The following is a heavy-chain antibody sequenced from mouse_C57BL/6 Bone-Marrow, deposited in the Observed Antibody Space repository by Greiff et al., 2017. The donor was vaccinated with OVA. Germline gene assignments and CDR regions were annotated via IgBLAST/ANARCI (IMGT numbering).Heavy chain of an antibody. CDR3: ARRAPLDTVVAPRFAY. V-gene: IGHV1-9*01. Sequence: QVQLQQSGAELMKPGASVTLSCKATGYTFTGYCIEWVKQRPGHGLEWLGVILPGSGSTNYNELFTGKATFTADTSSNTAYMQLISLTTEDAAIYYCARRAPLDTVVAPRFAYWGKGTLVTVSA. D-gene: IGHD1-1*01. CDR2: ILPGSGST. J-gene: IGHJ3*01. CDR1: GYTFTGYC.